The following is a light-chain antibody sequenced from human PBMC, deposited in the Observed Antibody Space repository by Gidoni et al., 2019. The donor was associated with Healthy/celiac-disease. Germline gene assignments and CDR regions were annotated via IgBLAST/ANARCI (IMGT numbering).Light chain of an antibody. J-gene: IGLJ2*01. CDR2: DVS. Sequence: SARTKPDSVSGSPAQSITISCTGTSSDVCGYNYVSWYQQHPGKAPKLMIYDVSNRPSGVSNRFSGSKSGNTASLTISGLQAEDEADYYCSSYTSSSTPVVFGGGTKLTVL. V-gene: IGLV2-14*01. CDR3: SSYTSSSTPVV. CDR1: SSDVCGYNY.